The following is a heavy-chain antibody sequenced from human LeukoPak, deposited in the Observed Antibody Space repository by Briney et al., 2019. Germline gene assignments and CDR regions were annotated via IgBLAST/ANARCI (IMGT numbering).Heavy chain of an antibody. Sequence: GGSLRLSCAASGFTFSNAWMSWVRQAPGKGLEWVSAISGSGGSTYYADSVKGRFTISRDNSKNTLYLQMNSLRAEDTAVYYCAKCGDSSIGYYYGMDVWGQGTTVTVSS. CDR3: AKCGDSSIGYYYGMDV. V-gene: IGHV3-23*01. D-gene: IGHD3-22*01. J-gene: IGHJ6*02. CDR1: GFTFSNAW. CDR2: ISGSGGST.